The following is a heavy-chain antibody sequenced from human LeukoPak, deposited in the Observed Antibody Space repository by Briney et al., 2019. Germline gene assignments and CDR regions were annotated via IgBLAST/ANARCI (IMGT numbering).Heavy chain of an antibody. V-gene: IGHV3-11*04. CDR2: ISSSGSTI. D-gene: IGHD6-25*01. J-gene: IGHJ4*02. CDR1: GFTFGDYG. Sequence: GGSLRLSCTASGFTFGDYGISWFRQAPGKGLEWVSYISSSGSTIYYADSVKGRFTISRDNAKNSLYLQMNSLRAEDTAVYYCAREARYSSGWHDYWGQGTLVTVSS. CDR3: AREARYSSGWHDY.